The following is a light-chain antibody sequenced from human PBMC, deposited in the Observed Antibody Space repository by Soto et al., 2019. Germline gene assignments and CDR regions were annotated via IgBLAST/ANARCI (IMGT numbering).Light chain of an antibody. Sequence: EIGMTQSPATLSVSPGERATLSCRASQSVSSNLAWYQQKPGQAPRLLIYGASTRATGIPARFSGSGSGTEFTLTISSLQSEDFAVYHCQQYNNRPLTFGGGTKVEIK. V-gene: IGKV3-15*01. CDR3: QQYNNRPLT. CDR2: GAS. CDR1: QSVSSN. J-gene: IGKJ4*01.